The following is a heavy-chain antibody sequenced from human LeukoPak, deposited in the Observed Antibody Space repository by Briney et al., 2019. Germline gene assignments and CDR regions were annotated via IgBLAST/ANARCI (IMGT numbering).Heavy chain of an antibody. D-gene: IGHD3-16*02. CDR3: ARGVYDYVWGSYRFSYFDP. V-gene: IGHV1-18*01. J-gene: IGHJ5*02. Sequence: ASVKVSCKASGYTFTSYGISWVRQAPGQGLEWMGWISAYNGNTNYAQKLQGRVTMTTDTSTSTAYMELRSLRSDDTAVYYCARGVYDYVWGSYRFSYFDPWGQGTLVTVSS. CDR1: GYTFTSYG. CDR2: ISAYNGNT.